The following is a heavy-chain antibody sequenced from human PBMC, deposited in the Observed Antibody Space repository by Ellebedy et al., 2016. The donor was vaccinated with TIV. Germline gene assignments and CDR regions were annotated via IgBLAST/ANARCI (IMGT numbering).Heavy chain of an antibody. V-gene: IGHV4-61*08. D-gene: IGHD3-22*01. J-gene: IGHJ5*02. CDR1: GGSISSGGYY. CDR3: ARDRGDYDTAWFDP. CDR2: IYYSGNT. Sequence: SETLSLXXTVSGGSISSGGYYWSWIRQHPGKGLEWIGYIYYSGNTNYNPSLMSRVTISLDTSKNQFSLKMTSVSAADTAVYYCARDRGDYDTAWFDPWGQGILVTVSS.